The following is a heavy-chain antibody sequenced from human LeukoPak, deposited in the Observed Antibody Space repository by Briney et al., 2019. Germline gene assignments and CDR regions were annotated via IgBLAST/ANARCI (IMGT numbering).Heavy chain of an antibody. J-gene: IGHJ4*02. Sequence: GASVKVSCKASGYTFTAYYIQWVRQAPGQGLEWMGWINPNTGGTNTAQKFQGRVTMTRDSSITTAYMELGRLTSDDTAVYYCARRYCSGGSCYPDYWGQGTLVTVSS. CDR2: INPNTGGT. D-gene: IGHD2-15*01. CDR1: GYTFTAYY. CDR3: ARRYCSGGSCYPDY. V-gene: IGHV1-2*02.